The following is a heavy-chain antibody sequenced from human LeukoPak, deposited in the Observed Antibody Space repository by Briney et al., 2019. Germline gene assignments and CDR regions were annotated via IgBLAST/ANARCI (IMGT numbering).Heavy chain of an antibody. V-gene: IGHV1-46*01. CDR1: GYTFTSYY. J-gene: IGHJ4*02. CDR3: ARRWDAVDY. Sequence: ASVKVSCKASGYTFTSYYIHWVRQAPGQGLEWMGIINPSGGSTNYAQKFQGRVTMARDTSTSTVYMELSSLRSEDSAVYYCARRWDAVDYWGQGTLVTVSS. D-gene: IGHD1-26*01. CDR2: INPSGGST.